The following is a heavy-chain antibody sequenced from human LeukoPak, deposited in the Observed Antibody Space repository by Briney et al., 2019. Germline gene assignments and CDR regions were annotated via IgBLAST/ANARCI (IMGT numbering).Heavy chain of an antibody. CDR3: AREVGYDPSWWFDP. D-gene: IGHD3-3*01. V-gene: IGHV3-74*01. Sequence: GGSLRLSCAASGFTFSSYWMHWVRQAPGKGLVWVSRINSDGSSTSYADSVKGRFTISRDNAKNTLYLQMDSLRAEDTAVYYCAREVGYDPSWWFDPWGQGTLVTVSS. CDR2: INSDGSST. J-gene: IGHJ5*02. CDR1: GFTFSSYW.